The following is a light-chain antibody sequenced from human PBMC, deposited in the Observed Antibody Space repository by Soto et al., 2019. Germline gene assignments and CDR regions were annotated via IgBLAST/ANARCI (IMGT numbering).Light chain of an antibody. CDR2: DVS. CDR1: SSDVGGYNY. Sequence: QSALTQPASVSGSPGQSITISCTGTSSDVGGYNYVSWYQQHPGKAPKLMIYDVSNRPSGVSNRFSRSKSGNTASLTISGLQAEDEADYYCSSYTSSSTLIFGTGTKLTVL. V-gene: IGLV2-14*01. J-gene: IGLJ1*01. CDR3: SSYTSSSTLI.